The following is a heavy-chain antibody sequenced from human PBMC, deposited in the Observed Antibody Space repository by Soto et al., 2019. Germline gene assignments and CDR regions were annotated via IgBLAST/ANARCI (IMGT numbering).Heavy chain of an antibody. CDR2: IYWDDDK. J-gene: IGHJ4*02. CDR1: GFSLTTTGLG. D-gene: IGHD2-15*01. Sequence: QITLKESGPTLVKPTQTLTLTCTFSGFSLTTTGLGVGWIRQPPGKALEWLAIIYWDDDKRYSPSLKSRLTITKDTSKNQVVLTMTNMDPVDTATYFCAHRAVLCSGGTCYSHPFDFWGQGTLVTVSS. CDR3: AHRAVLCSGGTCYSHPFDF. V-gene: IGHV2-5*02.